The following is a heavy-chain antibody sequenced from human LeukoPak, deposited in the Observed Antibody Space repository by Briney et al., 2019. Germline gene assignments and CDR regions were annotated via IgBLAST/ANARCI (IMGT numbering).Heavy chain of an antibody. J-gene: IGHJ3*02. CDR3: ARDQLATVVPMDAFDI. CDR2: IYYSGST. V-gene: IGHV4-61*01. CDR1: GGSVSSGSYY. D-gene: IGHD4-23*01. Sequence: PSETLSLTCTVSGGSVSSGSYYWSWLRQPPGKGLVWFGYIYYSGSTNYNPSLKSRVTISVDTSKNQFSLKLSSVTAADPAVYYCARDQLATVVPMDAFDIWGQGTMVTVSS.